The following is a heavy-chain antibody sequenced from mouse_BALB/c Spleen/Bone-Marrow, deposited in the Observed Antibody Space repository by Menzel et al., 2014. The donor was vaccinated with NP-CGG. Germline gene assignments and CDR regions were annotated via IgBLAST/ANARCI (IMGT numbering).Heavy chain of an antibody. V-gene: IGHV14-3*02. CDR2: IGPANGNT. J-gene: IGHJ4*01. Sequence: EVQLQQSGAELVKPGASVKLSCTAPGFNIKDTYMHWVKQRPEQGLEWIGRIGPANGNTKYDPKFQGKATITADTSSNTAYLQLSSLTSEDTAVYYCARWEYYAMDYWGQGTSVTVSS. D-gene: IGHD4-1*01. CDR3: ARWEYYAMDY. CDR1: GFNIKDTY.